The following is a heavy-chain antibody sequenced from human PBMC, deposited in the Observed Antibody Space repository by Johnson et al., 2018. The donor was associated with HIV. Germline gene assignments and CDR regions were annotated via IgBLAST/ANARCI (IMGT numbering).Heavy chain of an antibody. J-gene: IGHJ3*02. Sequence: QVQLVESGGGVVQPGGSLRLSCAASGFTFSSYGMHWVRQAPGKGLEWVAFIRYDGSNKYYADSVKGRFTISRDNSKNTLSLQMNSLRAEDTAVYYCTKMGALGAFDIWGQGTMVTVSS. CDR1: GFTFSSYG. CDR3: TKMGALGAFDI. D-gene: IGHD3-16*01. V-gene: IGHV3-30*02. CDR2: IRYDGSNK.